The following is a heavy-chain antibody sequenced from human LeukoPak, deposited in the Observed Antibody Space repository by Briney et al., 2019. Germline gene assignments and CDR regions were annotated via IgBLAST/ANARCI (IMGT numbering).Heavy chain of an antibody. CDR1: GFTLSSHS. V-gene: IGHV3-21*01. J-gene: IGHJ4*02. Sequence: GGSLRLSCAASGFTLSSHSMNWVRQAPGKGLEWVSSISSSSSYIYYADSVKSRFTISRDNAKNSLYLQMNSLRAEDTAVYYCARELYYYDSSGYPAFDYWGQGTLVTVSS. CDR2: ISSSSSYI. CDR3: ARELYYYDSSGYPAFDY. D-gene: IGHD3-22*01.